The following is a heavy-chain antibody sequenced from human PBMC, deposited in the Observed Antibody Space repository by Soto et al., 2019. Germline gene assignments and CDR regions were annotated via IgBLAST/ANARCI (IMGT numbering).Heavy chain of an antibody. CDR2: ISVYHGNT. V-gene: IGHV1-18*04. CDR1: GYNFLNYG. CDR3: ARDHGGATMALLY. J-gene: IGHJ4*02. Sequence: AAVKVSCKTSGYNFLNYGMSWVRQAPGQGPEWMGWISVYHGNTIYAQNFQGRVTMTTNTSTSTAYMELTSLRSDDTGVYYCARDHGGATMALLYWGQGTLVTVSS. D-gene: IGHD3-10*01.